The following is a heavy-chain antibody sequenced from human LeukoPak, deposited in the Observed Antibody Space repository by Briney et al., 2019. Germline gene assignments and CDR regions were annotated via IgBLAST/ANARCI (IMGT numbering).Heavy chain of an antibody. CDR1: GFTFSTHA. J-gene: IGHJ4*02. V-gene: IGHV3-23*01. Sequence: GGSLRLSCVASGFTFSTHAMSWVRLAPGKGLEWVSAIGGSDGSTYYADSVKGRFTISRDNSKNTLYLQMNSLRAEDTAVYYCARDQYYDSSGYYSLFDYWGQGTLVTVSS. CDR3: ARDQYYDSSGYYSLFDY. CDR2: IGGSDGST. D-gene: IGHD3-22*01.